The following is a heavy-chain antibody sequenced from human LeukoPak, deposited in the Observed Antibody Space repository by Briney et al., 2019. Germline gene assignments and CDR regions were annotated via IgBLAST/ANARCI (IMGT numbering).Heavy chain of an antibody. Sequence: GGSLRLSCAASGFSFSSYGMQWVRQAPGKGLERVAFIQYDGSNKYYAESVKGRFTISRDNSKNTLYLQMNSLRAEDTAVYYCARGGSYLSAFDIWGQGTMVTVSS. CDR1: GFSFSSYG. J-gene: IGHJ3*02. D-gene: IGHD1-26*01. V-gene: IGHV3-30*02. CDR3: ARGGSYLSAFDI. CDR2: IQYDGSNK.